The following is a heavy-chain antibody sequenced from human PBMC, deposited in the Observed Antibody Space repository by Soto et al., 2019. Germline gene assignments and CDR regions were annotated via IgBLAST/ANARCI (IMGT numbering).Heavy chain of an antibody. D-gene: IGHD4-4*01. CDR3: VRRTVACWYFDL. CDR2: MDTHRDNT. CDR1: GYTFTSYG. J-gene: IGHJ2*01. V-gene: IGHV1-8*01. Sequence: QVQLVQSGPEVKDPGASVRVSCKASGYTFTSYGINWVRQATGQGLEWMGWMDTHRDNTGYAQKFQGGVVITRDTSTSSAYMELNTLTSEDTAIYYCVRRTVACWYFDLWGRGTLVTVSS.